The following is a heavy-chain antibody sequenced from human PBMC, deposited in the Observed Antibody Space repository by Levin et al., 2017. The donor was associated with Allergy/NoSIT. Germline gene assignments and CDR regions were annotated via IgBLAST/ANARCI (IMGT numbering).Heavy chain of an antibody. CDR2: INHSGST. J-gene: IGHJ4*02. CDR1: GGSFSGYY. Sequence: GSLRLSCAVYGGSFSGYYWSWIRQPPGKGLEWIGEINHSGSTNYNPSLKSRVTISVDTSKNQFSLKLSSVTAADTAVYYCARRSPPGDGYNLGVDYWGQGTLVTVSS. V-gene: IGHV4-34*01. CDR3: ARRSPPGDGYNLGVDY. D-gene: IGHD5-24*01.